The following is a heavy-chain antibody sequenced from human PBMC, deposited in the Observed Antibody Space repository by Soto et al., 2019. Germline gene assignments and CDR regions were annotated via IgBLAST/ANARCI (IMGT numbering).Heavy chain of an antibody. Sequence: GGSLRLSCAASGFTFSSYGMHWVRQAPGKGLEWVAVISYDGSNKYYADSVKGRFTISRDNSKNTLYLQMNSLRAEDTAVYYCAKENIVVVVAATRQPYGMDVWGQGTTVTVS. D-gene: IGHD2-15*01. CDR2: ISYDGSNK. CDR1: GFTFSSYG. J-gene: IGHJ6*02. V-gene: IGHV3-30*18. CDR3: AKENIVVVVAATRQPYGMDV.